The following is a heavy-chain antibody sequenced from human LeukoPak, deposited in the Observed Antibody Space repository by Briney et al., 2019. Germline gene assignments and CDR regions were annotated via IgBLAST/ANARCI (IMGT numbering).Heavy chain of an antibody. V-gene: IGHV1-2*02. CDR3: ARDADSSGYPHY. D-gene: IGHD3-22*01. CDR2: INPNSGGT. Sequence: GASVKVSCKASGYTFTCYHMHWVRQAPGQGLEWMGWINPNSGGTNYAQKFQGRVTMTRDTSVSTAYMELSRLRSDDTAVYYCARDADSSGYPHYWGQGTLVTVSS. J-gene: IGHJ4*02. CDR1: GYTFTCYH.